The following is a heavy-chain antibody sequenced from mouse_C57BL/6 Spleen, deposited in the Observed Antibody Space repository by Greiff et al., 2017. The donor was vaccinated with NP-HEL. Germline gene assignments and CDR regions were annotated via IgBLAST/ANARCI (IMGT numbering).Heavy chain of an antibody. CDR1: GYTFTSYW. D-gene: IGHD1-1*01. V-gene: IGHV1-52*01. CDR2: IDPSDSET. Sequence: QVQLQQPGAELVRPGSSVKLSCKASGYTFTSYWMHWVKQRPIQGLEWIGNIDPSDSETHYNQKFKDKATLTVDKSSSTAYMQLSSLTSEDSAVYYCARSGTTVEDYWGQGTTLTVSS. CDR3: ARSGTTVEDY. J-gene: IGHJ2*01.